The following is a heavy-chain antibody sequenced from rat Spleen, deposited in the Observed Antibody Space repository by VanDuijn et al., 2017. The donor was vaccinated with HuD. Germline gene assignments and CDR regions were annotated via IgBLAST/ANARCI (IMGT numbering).Heavy chain of an antibody. D-gene: IGHD1-11*01. Sequence: EVQLVESGGGLVQPGRSLKISCVASGFTFNKYWMTWVRQAPKKGLEWVASINTDGGSTYYPDSVKGRFTISRDNAENTVYLQMNSLTSEDTATYYCAKEANYGGLMDAWGQGVMVTVSS. CDR3: AKEANYGGLMDA. J-gene: IGHJ2*01. CDR1: GFTFNKYW. V-gene: IGHV5-58*01. CDR2: INTDGGST.